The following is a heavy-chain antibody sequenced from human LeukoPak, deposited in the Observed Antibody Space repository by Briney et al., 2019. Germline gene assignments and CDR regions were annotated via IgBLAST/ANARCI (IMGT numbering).Heavy chain of an antibody. CDR1: GFPLSSYA. J-gene: IGHJ4*02. Sequence: GGSLRLSCAASGFPLSSYAMSWVRQVPGKGLEWVSATSSSDDGTYHADSVRGRFTISRDNSKNTLYLQMNSLRAEDTAVYYCAKHGGGRGVLRPYYFDYWGQGTLVTVSS. V-gene: IGHV3-23*01. D-gene: IGHD5-12*01. CDR2: TSSSDDGT. CDR3: AKHGGGRGVLRPYYFDY.